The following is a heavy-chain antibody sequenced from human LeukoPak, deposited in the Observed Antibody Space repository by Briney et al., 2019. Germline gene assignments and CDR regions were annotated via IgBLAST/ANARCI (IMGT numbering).Heavy chain of an antibody. D-gene: IGHD3-22*01. V-gene: IGHV4-59*08. CDR2: IYYSGST. CDR3: ATHYYDSKAFDI. CDR1: GGSISSYY. Sequence: SETLSLTCPVSGGSISSYYWSWIRQPPGKGLEWIGYIYYSGSTNYNPSLKSRVTISVDTSKNQFSLKLSSVTAADTAVYYCATHYYDSKAFDIWGQGTMVTVSS. J-gene: IGHJ3*02.